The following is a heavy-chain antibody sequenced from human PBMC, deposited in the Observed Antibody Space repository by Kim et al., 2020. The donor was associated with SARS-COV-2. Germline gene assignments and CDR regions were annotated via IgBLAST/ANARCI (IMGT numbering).Heavy chain of an antibody. Sequence: GGSLRLSCAASGFTFDDYAMHWVRQAPGKGLEWVSGISWNSGSIGYADSVKGRFTISRDNAKNSLYLQMNSLRAEDTALYYCAKDTATYYYDSSGYSNSFDYWGQGTLVTVSS. CDR1: GFTFDDYA. V-gene: IGHV3-9*01. D-gene: IGHD3-22*01. CDR2: ISWNSGSI. J-gene: IGHJ4*02. CDR3: AKDTATYYYDSSGYSNSFDY.